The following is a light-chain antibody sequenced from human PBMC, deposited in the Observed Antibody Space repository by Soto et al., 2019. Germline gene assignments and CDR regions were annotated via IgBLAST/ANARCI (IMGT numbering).Light chain of an antibody. CDR2: EVS. CDR3: QSYDSSLTSYV. CDR1: NSDVGDYNY. V-gene: IGLV2-14*01. Sequence: QSVLTQPASVSGSPGQSITISCTGTNSDVGDYNYVSWYQQHPGKAPKLIIYEVSNRPSGISDRFSASKSGNTASLTISGLQAEDEADYYCQSYDSSLTSYVFGTGTKVTVL. J-gene: IGLJ1*01.